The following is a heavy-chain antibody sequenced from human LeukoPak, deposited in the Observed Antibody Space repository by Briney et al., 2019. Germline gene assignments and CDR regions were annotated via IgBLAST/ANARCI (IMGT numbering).Heavy chain of an antibody. CDR2: ISGSGGST. CDR1: GFTFSGSA. D-gene: IGHD2-15*01. V-gene: IGHV3-23*01. Sequence: GGSLRLSCAASGFTFSGSAMSWVRQAPGKGLEWVSAISGSGGSTYYADSVKGRFTISRDNSKNTLYLQMNSLRAEDTAVYYCASCSGGSCYSGVHAFDIWGQGTMVTVSS. J-gene: IGHJ3*02. CDR3: ASCSGGSCYSGVHAFDI.